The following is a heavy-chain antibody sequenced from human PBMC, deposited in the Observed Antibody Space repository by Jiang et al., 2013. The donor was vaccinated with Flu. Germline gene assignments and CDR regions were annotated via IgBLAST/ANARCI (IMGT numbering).Heavy chain of an antibody. CDR2: ISRSDGTT. D-gene: IGHD2-2*01. J-gene: IGHJ4*02. Sequence: VQLLESGGGLVQPGGSLRLSCVGTGFMFSSYAMSWVRQAPGMGLEWVSAISRSDGTTNYAASVKGRFTISRDNSKNTLWLQMNSLRAEDSAVYYCAKGCHSSSSCYGFDNWGQGTLVTVSS. CDR1: GFMFSSYA. CDR3: AKGCHSSSSCYGFDN. V-gene: IGHV3-23*01.